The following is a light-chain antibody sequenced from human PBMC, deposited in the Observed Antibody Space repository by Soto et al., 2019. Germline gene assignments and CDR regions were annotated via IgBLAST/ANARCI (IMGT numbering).Light chain of an antibody. CDR2: GAS. CDR1: QSLTTRY. CDR3: QQYGSSPT. Sequence: EFVLTQYPGTLSLFPGERATLSCRASQSLTTRYLAWYQQKPGQAPMLLIYGASSTATGVPDRFSGSGSGTAFTLTISRLDPEDCALYSCQQYGSSPTFGQRTLLEIK. V-gene: IGKV3-20*01. J-gene: IGKJ5*01.